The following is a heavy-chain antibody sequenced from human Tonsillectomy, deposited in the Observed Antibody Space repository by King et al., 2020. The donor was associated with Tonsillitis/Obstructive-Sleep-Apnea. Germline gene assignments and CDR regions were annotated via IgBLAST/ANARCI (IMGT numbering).Heavy chain of an antibody. V-gene: IGHV3-74*01. CDR1: GFPFSSYW. CDR2: INSDGSTT. Sequence: VQLVESGGGLVQPGGSLRLSCAASGFPFSSYWMHWVRQAPGKGLVWVSRINSDGSTTSYADSVKGRFTISRDNAKNTLFLQMNSLRAEDTAVYYCARVGRVADLPAAPDYWGQGTLVTVSS. CDR3: ARVGRVADLPAAPDY. J-gene: IGHJ4*02. D-gene: IGHD2-2*01.